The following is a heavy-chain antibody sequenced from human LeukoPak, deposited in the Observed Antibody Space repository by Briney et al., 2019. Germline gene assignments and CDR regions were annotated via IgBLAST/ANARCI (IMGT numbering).Heavy chain of an antibody. J-gene: IGHJ3*02. CDR2: IYYSGST. V-gene: IGHV4-39*07. Sequence: PSETLSLTCTVSGGSISSSSYYWGWSRQPPGRGLEWIGSIYYSGSTYHNPSLKSRVTISVDTSKNQFSLKLSSVTAADTAVYYCARDDRGAFDIWGQGTMVTVSS. D-gene: IGHD3-10*01. CDR1: GGSISSSSYY. CDR3: ARDDRGAFDI.